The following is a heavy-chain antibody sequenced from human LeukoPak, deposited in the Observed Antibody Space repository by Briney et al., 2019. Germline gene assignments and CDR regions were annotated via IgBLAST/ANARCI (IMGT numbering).Heavy chain of an antibody. CDR3: ARAIYSSLPYFDY. CDR2: IYYSGST. V-gene: IGHV4-59*01. J-gene: IGHJ4*02. CDR1: GGSISRYY. Sequence: PSETLSLTCTVSGGSISRYYWSWIRQPPGKGLEWIGYIYYSGSTNYNPSLKSRVTISVDTSKNQFSLKLSSVTAADTAMYYCARAIYSSLPYFDYWGQGTLVTVSS. D-gene: IGHD6-13*01.